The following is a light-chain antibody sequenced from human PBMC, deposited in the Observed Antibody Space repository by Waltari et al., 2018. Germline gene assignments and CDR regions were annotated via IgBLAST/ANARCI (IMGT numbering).Light chain of an antibody. CDR1: QSILTY. V-gene: IGKV1-39*01. Sequence: DIQMTQSPSSLSASVGDTVTITCRASQSILTYLNWYQHKPGRAPKLLIYGASNLQGGVPSRFTGSGSGTDFTLTITSLHPEDFATYYCQQPYDTPWAFGPETKLQIK. CDR2: GAS. CDR3: QQPYDTPWA. J-gene: IGKJ1*01.